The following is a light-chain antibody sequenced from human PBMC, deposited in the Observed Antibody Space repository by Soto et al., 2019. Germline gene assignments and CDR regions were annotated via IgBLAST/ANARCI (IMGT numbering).Light chain of an antibody. CDR3: ASWDGSLNAWV. V-gene: IGLV1-44*01. J-gene: IGLJ3*02. CDR1: TSNIESNN. Sequence: QSVLTQPPSASETPGQRVTISCSGSTSNIESNNVNWFQHLPGTAPKLLIHTNDQRPSGVPDRFSGSKSGTSASLAISGLQSEDEADYYCASWDGSLNAWVFGGGTKVTVL. CDR2: TND.